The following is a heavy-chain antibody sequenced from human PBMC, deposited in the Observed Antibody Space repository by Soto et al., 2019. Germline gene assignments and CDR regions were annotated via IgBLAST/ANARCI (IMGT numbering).Heavy chain of an antibody. V-gene: IGHV1-69*13. CDR3: ARDYRHDFWSGYYNPPYYYYYGMDV. Sequence: SVKVSCKASGGTFSSYAISWVRQAPGQGLEWMGGIIPIFGTANYAQKFQGRVTITADESTSTAYMELSSLRSEDTAVYYCARDYRHDFWSGYYNPPYYYYYGMDVWG. J-gene: IGHJ6*02. CDR1: GGTFSSYA. CDR2: IIPIFGTA. D-gene: IGHD3-3*01.